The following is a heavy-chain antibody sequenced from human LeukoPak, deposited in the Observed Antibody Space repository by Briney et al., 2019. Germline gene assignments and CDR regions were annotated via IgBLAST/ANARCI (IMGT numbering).Heavy chain of an antibody. CDR3: ARAPLAMVNPVDY. CDR1: GVTFSDYY. Sequence: PGGSLRLSCAASGVTFSDYYMSWIRQAPGKGLEWVSYISSSGSTIYYADSVKGRFTISRGNAKNSLYLQMNSLRAEDTAVYYCARAPLAMVNPVDYWGQGTLVTVSS. D-gene: IGHD5-18*01. J-gene: IGHJ4*02. CDR2: ISSSGSTI. V-gene: IGHV3-11*01.